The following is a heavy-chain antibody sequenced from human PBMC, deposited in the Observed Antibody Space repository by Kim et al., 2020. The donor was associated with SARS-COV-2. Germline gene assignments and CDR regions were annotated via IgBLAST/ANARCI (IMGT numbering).Heavy chain of an antibody. CDR2: ISGSGGST. D-gene: IGHD5-18*01. V-gene: IGHV3-23*01. Sequence: GGSLRLSCAASGFTFSSYAMSWVRQAPGKGLEWVSAISGSGGSTYYADSVKGRFTISRDNSKNTLYLQMNSLRAEDTAVYYCAKRGYSYATGDYYYGMDVWGQGTTVTVSS. J-gene: IGHJ6*02. CDR3: AKRGYSYATGDYYYGMDV. CDR1: GFTFSSYA.